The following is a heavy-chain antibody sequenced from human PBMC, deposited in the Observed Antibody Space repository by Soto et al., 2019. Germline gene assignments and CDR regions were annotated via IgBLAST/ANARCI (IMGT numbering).Heavy chain of an antibody. CDR3: ARSRGIVVVPGSYNWFDP. CDR2: IIPIFGTA. J-gene: IGHJ5*02. CDR1: GGTFSSYA. Sequence: SVKVSFKASGGTFSSYAISWLRQAPGQGLEWMGGIIPIFGTANYAQKFQGRVTITADESTSTAYMELSSLRSEDTAVYYCARSRGIVVVPGSYNWFDPWGQGTLVTVSS. V-gene: IGHV1-69*13. D-gene: IGHD3-22*01.